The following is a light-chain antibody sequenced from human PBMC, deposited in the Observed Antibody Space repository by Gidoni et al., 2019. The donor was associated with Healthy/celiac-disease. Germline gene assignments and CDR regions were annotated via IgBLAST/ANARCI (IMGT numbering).Light chain of an antibody. CDR2: KAS. V-gene: IGKV1-5*03. Sequence: DIQLTQSPSTLSASVGDRVTITCWASQSISTWLAWYQQKPGKAPKLLIYKASSLESGVPSRFSGSGSGTEFTLTISSLQPDDIATYYCQQYNSYSLTFGGGTKVEIK. CDR1: QSISTW. CDR3: QQYNSYSLT. J-gene: IGKJ4*01.